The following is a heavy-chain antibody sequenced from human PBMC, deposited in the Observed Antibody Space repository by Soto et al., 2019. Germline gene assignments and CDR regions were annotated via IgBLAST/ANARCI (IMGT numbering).Heavy chain of an antibody. CDR3: TRGIASSSLVTFDV. CDR2: ISSTSTNI. CDR1: GFAFSRYI. V-gene: IGHV3-21*01. Sequence: GGSLRLSCAASGFAFSRYIMHWVRQAPGQGLEWIATISSTSTNIYYADSVKGRITISRDNPKNSLSLQMDSLRREDTAVYYCTRGIASSSLVTFDVWGQGTMVTVSS. D-gene: IGHD2-21*01. J-gene: IGHJ3*01.